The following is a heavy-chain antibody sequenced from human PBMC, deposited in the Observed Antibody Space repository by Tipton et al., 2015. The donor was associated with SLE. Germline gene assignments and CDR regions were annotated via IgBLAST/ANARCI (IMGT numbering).Heavy chain of an antibody. CDR3: ATVWWNRFYFDY. D-gene: IGHD4/OR15-4a*01. CDR2: IYYSGST. J-gene: IGHJ4*02. Sequence: TLSLTCTVSGGSISSSSYYWGWIRQPPGKGLEWIGTIYYSGSTYCNPSLKSRVTISVDTSKNQFSLKLSSVTAADTAVYYCATVWWNRFYFDYWGQGTLVTVSS. V-gene: IGHV4-39*07. CDR1: GGSISSSSYY.